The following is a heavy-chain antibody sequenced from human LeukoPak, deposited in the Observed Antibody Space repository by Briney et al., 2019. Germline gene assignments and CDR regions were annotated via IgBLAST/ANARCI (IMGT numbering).Heavy chain of an antibody. J-gene: IGHJ6*02. Sequence: GGSLRLSCAASGFTVSSNYMSWVRQAPGKGLEWVSVIYSGGRTYYADSVKGRFTISRDNSKNTLYLQMNSLRAEDTAVYYCARETYYYDSSGSGYYYGMDVWGQGTTVTVSS. CDR2: IYSGGRT. CDR3: ARETYYYDSSGSGYYYGMDV. V-gene: IGHV3-53*05. D-gene: IGHD3-22*01. CDR1: GFTVSSNY.